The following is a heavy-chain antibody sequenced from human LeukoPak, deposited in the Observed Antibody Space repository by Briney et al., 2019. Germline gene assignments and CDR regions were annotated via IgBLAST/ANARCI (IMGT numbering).Heavy chain of an antibody. V-gene: IGHV1-69*05. D-gene: IGHD2-2*01. Sequence: SVKVSCKASGGTFSSYAISWVRQAPGQGLEWMGRIIPVFGTANYAQKFQDRVTMTTDESTSTAYMELSSLRSEDTAVYYCARAVTCSSTSCPWDYYYMDVWGKGTTVTVSS. CDR2: IIPVFGTA. CDR1: GGTFSSYA. J-gene: IGHJ6*03. CDR3: ARAVTCSSTSCPWDYYYMDV.